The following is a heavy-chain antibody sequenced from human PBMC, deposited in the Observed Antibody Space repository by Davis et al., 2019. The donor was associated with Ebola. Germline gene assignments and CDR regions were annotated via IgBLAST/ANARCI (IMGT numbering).Heavy chain of an antibody. D-gene: IGHD3-16*01. J-gene: IGHJ4*02. CDR3: ARDGVRPDY. V-gene: IGHV4-39*02. CDR1: GGSISSPNYY. CDR2: IFYSGDR. Sequence: MPSETLSLTCSVSGGSISSPNYYWGWIRQPPGKGLEWIGSIFYSGDRYYNPSLKSRVTISVDTSKNQFSLRMNSVNAADTAVYYCARDGVRPDYWGQGTLVTVSS.